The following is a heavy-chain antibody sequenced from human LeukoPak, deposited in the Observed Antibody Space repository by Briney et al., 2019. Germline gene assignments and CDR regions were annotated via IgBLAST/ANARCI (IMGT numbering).Heavy chain of an antibody. Sequence: SQTLSLTCAVSGGSISSGGYSWSWMRQPPGMGLEWIGYIDHSGRTYYHPSLKSRVTISVDRSKNQFSLKLSSVTAADTAVYYCARVHAYFDYCGQGTLVTVSS. CDR2: IDHSGRT. CDR3: ARVHAYFDY. V-gene: IGHV4-30-2*01. CDR1: GGSISSGGYS. J-gene: IGHJ4*02.